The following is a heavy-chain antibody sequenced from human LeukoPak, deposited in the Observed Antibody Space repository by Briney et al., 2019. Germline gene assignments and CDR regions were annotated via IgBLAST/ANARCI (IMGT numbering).Heavy chain of an antibody. CDR3: ARDPYLLWFGFDP. Sequence: SQTLSLTCAISGDSVSSNNAAWNWIRQSPSRGLEWLGRTYYRSKWSSGYAVSVKSRITINPDTSKNQFSLKLSSVTAADTAVYYCARDPYLLWFGFDPWGQGTLVTVSS. D-gene: IGHD3-10*01. V-gene: IGHV6-1*01. CDR2: TYYRSKWSS. J-gene: IGHJ5*02. CDR1: GDSVSSNNAA.